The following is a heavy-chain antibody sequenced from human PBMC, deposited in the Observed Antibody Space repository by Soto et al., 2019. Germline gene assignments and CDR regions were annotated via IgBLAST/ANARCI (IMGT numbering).Heavy chain of an antibody. CDR1: GGTFSSYT. D-gene: IGHD2-2*01. J-gene: IGHJ3*02. V-gene: IGHV1-69*04. CDR3: ARDGRADCSSSSCSRNARDS. Sequence: GASVKVSCKASGGTFSSYTISWVRQAPGQGLEWMGRIIPILGIASYAQKFQGRVTITADNSTSTAYMELSSLRSEDTAVYYCARDGRADCSSSSCSRNARDSWGQGT. CDR2: IIPILGIA.